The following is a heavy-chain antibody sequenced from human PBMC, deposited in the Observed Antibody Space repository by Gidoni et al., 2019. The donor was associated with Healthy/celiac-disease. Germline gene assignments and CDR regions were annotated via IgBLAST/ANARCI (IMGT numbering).Heavy chain of an antibody. CDR1: GFTFRSYA. D-gene: IGHD1-26*01. CDR3: ARPWGGFVGAPLGY. J-gene: IGHJ4*02. V-gene: IGHV3-30-3*01. Sequence: QVQLVESGGGVVQPGRSLRLSCAAAGFTFRSYAMPWVRQAPGKGLEWVAVISYDGSNKYYADSVKGRFTISRDNSKNTLYLQMNSLRAEDTAVYYCARPWGGFVGAPLGYWGQGTLVTVSS. CDR2: ISYDGSNK.